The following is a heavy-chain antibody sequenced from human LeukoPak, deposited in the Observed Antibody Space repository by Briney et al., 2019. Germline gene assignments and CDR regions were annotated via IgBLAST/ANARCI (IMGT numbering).Heavy chain of an antibody. D-gene: IGHD2-2*02. CDR2: INHSGST. J-gene: IGHJ4*02. CDR1: GGSFSGYY. CDR3: ARAPYCSSTSCYKGYGEFDY. Sequence: SETLSLTCAVYGGSFSGYYWSWIRQPPGKGLEWIGEINHSGSTNYNPSLKSRVTISVDTSKNQFSLKLSSVTAADTAVYYCARAPYCSSTSCYKGYGEFDYWGQGTLFTVSS. V-gene: IGHV4-34*01.